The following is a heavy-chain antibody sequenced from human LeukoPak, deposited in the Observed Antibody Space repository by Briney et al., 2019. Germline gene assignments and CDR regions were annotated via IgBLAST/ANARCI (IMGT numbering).Heavy chain of an antibody. J-gene: IGHJ4*02. Sequence: PGGSLRLSCAASGFTFSSYSMNWVRQAPGKGLEWVSSSSSSSTYKYYADSVKGRLTISRDNAKNSLYLQMNSLRAEDTAVYYCAKGYSSGWHYFDSWGQGTLVTVSS. D-gene: IGHD6-19*01. CDR2: SSSSSTYK. CDR3: AKGYSSGWHYFDS. CDR1: GFTFSSYS. V-gene: IGHV3-21*01.